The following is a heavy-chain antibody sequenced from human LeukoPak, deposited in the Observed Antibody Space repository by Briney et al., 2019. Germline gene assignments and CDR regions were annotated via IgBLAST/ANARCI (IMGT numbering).Heavy chain of an antibody. V-gene: IGHV4-4*07. Sequence: PSETLTLTCTVSGRSISSYYWSWIRQPAGKGLEWIGRIYTSGSTNYNPSLKSRVTRSVDTAKKQFSLKLSSVADADTAVYYCARAPMQQLEYFDYWGQGTLVTVSS. CDR1: GRSISSYY. CDR3: ARAPMQQLEYFDY. D-gene: IGHD6-13*01. J-gene: IGHJ4*02. CDR2: IYTSGST.